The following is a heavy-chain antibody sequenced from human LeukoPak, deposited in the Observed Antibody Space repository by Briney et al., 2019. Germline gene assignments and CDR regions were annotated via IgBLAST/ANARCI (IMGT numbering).Heavy chain of an antibody. J-gene: IGHJ6*03. CDR1: GFTFGTYS. Sequence: GGSLRLSCAASGFTFGTYSMNWVRQAPGEGLEWVSSVSSSSSYIYYADSLKGRFTISRDNAKNSLYLQMNSLRAEDTAVYYRARTQLNSYYYYMDVWGKGTTVTVSS. CDR3: ARTQLNSYYYYMDV. CDR2: VSSSSSYI. V-gene: IGHV3-21*01. D-gene: IGHD2-2*01.